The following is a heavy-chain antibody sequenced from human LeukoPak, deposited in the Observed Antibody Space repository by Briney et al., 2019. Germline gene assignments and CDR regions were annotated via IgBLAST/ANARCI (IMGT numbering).Heavy chain of an antibody. Sequence: GSGPTLVEPTQTLTLTCTFSGFSLSTSGVGVGWIRQPPGKALEWLALIYWDDDKRYSPSLKSRLTITKDTSKNQVVLTMTNMDPVDTATYYCAHSFHCSSTSCYAVRYNWFDPWGQGTLVTVSS. J-gene: IGHJ5*02. CDR2: IYWDDDK. CDR3: AHSFHCSSTSCYAVRYNWFDP. CDR1: GFSLSTSGVG. D-gene: IGHD2-2*01. V-gene: IGHV2-5*02.